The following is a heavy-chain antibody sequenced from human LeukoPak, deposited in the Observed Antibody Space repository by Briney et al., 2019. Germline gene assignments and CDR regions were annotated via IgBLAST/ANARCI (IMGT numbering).Heavy chain of an antibody. Sequence: SETLSLTCTVSGGSISSYYWSWIRQPPGKGLEWVGYIYYSGSTNYNPSLKSRVTISVDTSKNQFSLKLSSVTAADTAVYYCARSYKPARYYGMDVWGQGTTVTVSS. J-gene: IGHJ6*02. CDR2: IYYSGST. D-gene: IGHD5-24*01. CDR3: ARSYKPARYYGMDV. CDR1: GGSISSYY. V-gene: IGHV4-59*13.